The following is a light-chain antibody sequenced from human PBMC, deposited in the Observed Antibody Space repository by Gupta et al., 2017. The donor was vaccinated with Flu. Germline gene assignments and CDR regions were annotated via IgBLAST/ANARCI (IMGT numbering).Light chain of an antibody. Sequence: QSALTQPASVSGSPGQSITISCTGTSSDVGVYNYVSWYQQHPGKAPKLMIYEVSNRPSGVSNRFSGSKSGLTASLTISGLQAEDEADYYCSSYTTTSTYVFGTGTRVTVL. J-gene: IGLJ1*01. V-gene: IGLV2-14*01. CDR1: SSDVGVYNY. CDR3: SSYTTTSTYV. CDR2: EVS.